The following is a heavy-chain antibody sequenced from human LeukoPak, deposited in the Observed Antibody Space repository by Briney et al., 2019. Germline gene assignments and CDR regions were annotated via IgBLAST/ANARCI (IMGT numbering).Heavy chain of an antibody. CDR3: ARVVPTYDYVWGSYRGGSFDY. J-gene: IGHJ4*02. Sequence: SETLSLTCAVYGGSFSGYYWSWIRQPPGKGLEWIGSIYYSGSTYYNPSLKSRVTISVDTSKNQFSLKLSSVTAADTAVYYCARVVPTYDYVWGSYRGGSFDYWGQGTLVTVSS. CDR1: GGSFSGYY. CDR2: IYYSGST. D-gene: IGHD3-16*02. V-gene: IGHV4-34*01.